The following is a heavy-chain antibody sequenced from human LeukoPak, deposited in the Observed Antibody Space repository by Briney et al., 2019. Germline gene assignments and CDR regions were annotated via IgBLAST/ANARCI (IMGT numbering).Heavy chain of an antibody. CDR2: INPSGYT. CDR1: GHTFSSNY. D-gene: IGHD3-10*01. Sequence: ASVKVSCKASGHTFSSNYIHWVRQAPGQGLEWMGIINPSGYTTYAQKFQGRVTMTRDTSTSTVYMELSSLRSEDTAVYYCARDRGYGFGYWGQGTLVIVSS. CDR3: ARDRGYGFGY. J-gene: IGHJ4*02. V-gene: IGHV1-46*01.